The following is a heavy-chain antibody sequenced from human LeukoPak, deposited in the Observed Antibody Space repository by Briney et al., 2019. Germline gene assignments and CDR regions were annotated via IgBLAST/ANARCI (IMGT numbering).Heavy chain of an antibody. Sequence: PSETLSLTCTVSGGSISSYYWNWIRQPPGKGLEWIGYIYYSGSTNYNLSLKSRVTISVDTSKNQFSLNLTSVTAADTAVYYCARNSGWYGVSWGQGTLVTVSS. J-gene: IGHJ4*02. CDR2: IYYSGST. V-gene: IGHV4-59*01. CDR1: GGSISSYY. D-gene: IGHD6-19*01. CDR3: ARNSGWYGVS.